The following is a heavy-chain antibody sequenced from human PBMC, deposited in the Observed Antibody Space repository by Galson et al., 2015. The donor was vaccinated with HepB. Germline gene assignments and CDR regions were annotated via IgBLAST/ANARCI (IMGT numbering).Heavy chain of an antibody. J-gene: IGHJ6*03. CDR1: GGSISSGSYY. CDR2: IYTSGST. V-gene: IGHV4-61*02. D-gene: IGHD5-18*01. CDR3: ARDRGPTSHTASYYYYYMDV. Sequence: QVQLQESGPGLVRPSQTLSLTCTVSGGSISSGSYYWSWIRQPAGKGLEWIGRIYTSGSTNYNPSLKSRVTMSVDTSKNQFSLKLSSVTAADTAVYYCARDRGPTSHTASYYYYYMDVWGKGTTVTVSS.